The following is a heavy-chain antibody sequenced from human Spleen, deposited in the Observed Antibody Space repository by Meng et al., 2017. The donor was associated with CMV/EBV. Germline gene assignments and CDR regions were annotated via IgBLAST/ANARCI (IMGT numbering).Heavy chain of an antibody. CDR3: ARTRGITFDYYGMDV. V-gene: IGHV4-4*02. J-gene: IGHJ6*02. D-gene: IGHD1-14*01. CDR2: IYHSGST. Sequence: SGGSSSSSNWWSWVRQSPGKGLEWIGEIYHSGSTNYNPSLKSRVSISVDKSKNQFSLRLTSVTAADTAVYYCARTRGITFDYYGMDVWGQGTTVTVSS. CDR1: GGSSSSSNW.